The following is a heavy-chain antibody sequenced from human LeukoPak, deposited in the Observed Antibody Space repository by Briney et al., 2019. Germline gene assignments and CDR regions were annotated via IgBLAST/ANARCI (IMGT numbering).Heavy chain of an antibody. CDR3: ARGSPYYGQDWFDP. Sequence: ASVKVSCKASGGTFSSYAISWVRQAPGQGLEWMGRIIPILGIANYAQKFQGRVTITADKSTSTAYMELSSLRSEDTAVYYCARGSPYYGQDWFDPWGQGTLVTVSS. CDR2: IIPILGIA. J-gene: IGHJ5*02. V-gene: IGHV1-69*04. CDR1: GGTFSSYA. D-gene: IGHD3-10*01.